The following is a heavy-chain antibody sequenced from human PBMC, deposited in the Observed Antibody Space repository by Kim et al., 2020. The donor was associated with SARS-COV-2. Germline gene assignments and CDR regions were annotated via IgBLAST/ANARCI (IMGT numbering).Heavy chain of an antibody. D-gene: IGHD4-17*01. Sequence: IYHADSVKGRFTISRDNAKNSLYLQMNSLRAEDTAVYYCARPDYGIGMDVWGQGTTVTVSS. CDR2: I. CDR3: ARPDYGIGMDV. J-gene: IGHJ6*02. V-gene: IGHV3-48*01.